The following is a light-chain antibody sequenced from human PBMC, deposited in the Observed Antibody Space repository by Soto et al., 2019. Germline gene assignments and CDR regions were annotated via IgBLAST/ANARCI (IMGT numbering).Light chain of an antibody. CDR3: QQYGSAPRT. CDR2: DAS. V-gene: IGKV3-20*01. CDR1: QSVSSSY. Sequence: EIVLTQSPGTLSLSLGERATISCRASQSVSSSYLAWYQQKPGQAPRLLIYDASSKATGIPDRFSGSGSGTDFTLTISRLEPEDFAVYYCQQYGSAPRTFGQGTKLEIK. J-gene: IGKJ1*01.